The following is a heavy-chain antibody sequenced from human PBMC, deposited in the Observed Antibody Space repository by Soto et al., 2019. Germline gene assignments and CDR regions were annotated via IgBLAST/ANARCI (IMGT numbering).Heavy chain of an antibody. J-gene: IGHJ4*02. CDR1: GGSFSGYY. Sequence: SETLSLTCAVYGGSFSGYYWSWIRQPPGKGLEWIGEINHSGSTNYNPSLKSRVTISVDTSKNQFSLKLSSVTAADTAVYYCARGFGVLRYYDSSGYSSFDYWGQGTLVTVSS. CDR3: ARGFGVLRYYDSSGYSSFDY. V-gene: IGHV4-34*01. CDR2: INHSGST. D-gene: IGHD3-22*01.